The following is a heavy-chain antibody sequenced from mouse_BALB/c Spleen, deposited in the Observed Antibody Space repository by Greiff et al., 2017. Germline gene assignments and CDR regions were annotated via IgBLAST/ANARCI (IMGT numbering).Heavy chain of an antibody. CDR3: NAWEYGKNYAMDY. J-gene: IGHJ4*01. CDR2: IDPENGDT. D-gene: IGHD2-10*02. V-gene: IGHV14-4*02. Sequence: EVQLQQSGAELVRSGASVKLSCTASGFNIKDYYMHWVKQRPEQGLEWIGWIDPENGDTEYAPKFQGKATMTADTSSNTAYLQLSSLTSEDTAVYYCNAWEYGKNYAMDYWGQGTSVTVSS. CDR1: GFNIKDYY.